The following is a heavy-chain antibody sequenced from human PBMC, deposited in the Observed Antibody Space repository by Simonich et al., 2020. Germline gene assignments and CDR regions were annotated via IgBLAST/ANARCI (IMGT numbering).Heavy chain of an antibody. CDR3: AGSHIAAAGTGYFQH. CDR1: GYTFNTYY. D-gene: IGHD6-13*01. V-gene: IGHV1-2*02. Sequence: QVQLVQSGAEGKKPGAPVKVSCKASGYTFNTYYMHRVRQAHGQRLERKGSNNPNSGGTNYTQKFQGRVTMTRDTSISTAYMELSRLRSDDTAVYYCAGSHIAAAGTGYFQHWGQGTLVTVSS. CDR2: NNPNSGGT. J-gene: IGHJ1*01.